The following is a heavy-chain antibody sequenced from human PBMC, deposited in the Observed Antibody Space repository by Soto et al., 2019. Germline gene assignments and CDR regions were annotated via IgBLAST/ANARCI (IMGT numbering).Heavy chain of an antibody. V-gene: IGHV3-43*01. CDR1: GFTFDDYT. CDR3: AKDIAERHYYYYGMDV. Sequence: GGSLRLSCAASGFTFDDYTMHWVRQAPGKGLEWVSLISWDGGSTYYADSVKGRFTISRDNSKNSLYLQMNSLRTEDTDLYYCAKDIAERHYYYYGMDVWGQGTTVTVSS. CDR2: ISWDGGST. J-gene: IGHJ6*02.